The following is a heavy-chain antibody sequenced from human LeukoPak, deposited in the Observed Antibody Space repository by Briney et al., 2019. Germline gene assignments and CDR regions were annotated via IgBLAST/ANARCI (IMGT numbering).Heavy chain of an antibody. CDR1: GFTFSSYS. V-gene: IGHV3-21*01. Sequence: GGSLRLSCAASGFTFSSYSMNWVRQAPGKGLEWVPSISSSSSYIYYADSVKGRFSISRDNAKNSLYLQMNSLRAEDTAVYYCARDLGDANFDYWGQGTLVTVSS. J-gene: IGHJ4*02. D-gene: IGHD3-10*01. CDR3: ARDLGDANFDY. CDR2: ISSSSSYI.